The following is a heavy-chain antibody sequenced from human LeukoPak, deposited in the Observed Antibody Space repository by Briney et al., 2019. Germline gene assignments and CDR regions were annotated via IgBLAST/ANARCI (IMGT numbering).Heavy chain of an antibody. CDR2: INHSGST. CDR3: ARLPGSSGWDEFDF. D-gene: IGHD6-19*01. J-gene: IGHJ4*02. Sequence: PSETLSLTCAVYGGSFSGYYWSWIRQPPGKGLEWIGEINHSGSTNYNPSLKSRVTISVDTSKNQFSLKLSSVTAADTAVYYCARLPGSSGWDEFDFWGQGTLVTVSA. CDR1: GGSFSGYY. V-gene: IGHV4-34*01.